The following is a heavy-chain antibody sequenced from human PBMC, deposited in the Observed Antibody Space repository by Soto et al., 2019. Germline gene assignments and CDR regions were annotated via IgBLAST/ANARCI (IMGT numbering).Heavy chain of an antibody. J-gene: IGHJ4*02. CDR2: IYYSGST. CDR1: GGSISSSSYY. CDR3: ARWGKQQLGYFDY. D-gene: IGHD6-13*01. V-gene: IGHV4-39*01. Sequence: QLQLQESGPGLVKPSETLSLTCTVSGGSISSSSYYWGWIRQPPGKGLEWIGSIYYSGSTYYNPSLKSRVTISVDTSKNQFSLKLSSVTAADTAVYYCARWGKQQLGYFDYWGQGTLVTVSS.